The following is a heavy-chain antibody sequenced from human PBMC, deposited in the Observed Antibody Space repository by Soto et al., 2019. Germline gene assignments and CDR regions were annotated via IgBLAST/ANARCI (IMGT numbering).Heavy chain of an antibody. CDR3: AKQRADFGSGSDTYYFDY. J-gene: IGHJ4*02. D-gene: IGHD3-10*01. CDR2: LTGSGGTT. V-gene: IGHV3-23*01. Sequence: DVQLLESGGGLVQPGGSLRLSCMASGVTFSTYAMSWVRQAPGKGLEWVSGLTGSGGTTFYADSVKGRFTISRDNSNNMLYLEMNSLRAVDTAVYCCAKQRADFGSGSDTYYFDYWGQGTLVTVSS. CDR1: GVTFSTYA.